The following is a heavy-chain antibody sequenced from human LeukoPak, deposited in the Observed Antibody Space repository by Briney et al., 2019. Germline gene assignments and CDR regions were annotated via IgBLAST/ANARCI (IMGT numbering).Heavy chain of an antibody. D-gene: IGHD2-15*01. CDR2: IIPILGIA. J-gene: IGHJ6*02. CDR1: GGTFSSYA. CDR3: ARAPLTYCSGGSCYSRSNYYYGMDV. Sequence: ASVKVSCKASGGTFSSYAISWVRQAPGQGLEWMGRIIPILGIANYAQKFQGRVTITADKSTSTAYMELSSLRSEDTAVYYCARAPLTYCSGGSCYSRSNYYYGMDVWGQGTTVTVSS. V-gene: IGHV1-69*04.